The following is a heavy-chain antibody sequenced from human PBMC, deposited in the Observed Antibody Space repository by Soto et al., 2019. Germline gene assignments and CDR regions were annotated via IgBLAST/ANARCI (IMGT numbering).Heavy chain of an antibody. J-gene: IGHJ6*02. CDR3: AREGYRYEGMDV. D-gene: IGHD5-18*01. CDR2: INAGNGNT. Sequence: QVQLVQSGAEEKKPGASVKVSCKASGYTFTTFAMHWVRQAPGQRLEWMGWINAGNGNTKYSQKFQGRVTITRDTSASTAYMELSSLRSEDTAVYYCAREGYRYEGMDVWGQGTTVTVSS. CDR1: GYTFTTFA. V-gene: IGHV1-3*05.